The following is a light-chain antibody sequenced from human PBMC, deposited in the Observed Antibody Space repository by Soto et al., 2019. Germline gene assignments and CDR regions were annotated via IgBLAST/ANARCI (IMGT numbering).Light chain of an antibody. CDR1: SSNIGAGYD. CDR2: GNS. CDR3: QAYDNSLGVSVL. Sequence: QSVLTQPPSVSGAPGQRVTISCTGSSSNIGAGYDVHWYQQLPGTAPKLLIYGNSNRPSGVPDRFSGSKSGTSASLAITGLQAEDEAYYYCQAYDNSLGVSVLFGGGTKLTVL. J-gene: IGLJ3*02. V-gene: IGLV1-40*01.